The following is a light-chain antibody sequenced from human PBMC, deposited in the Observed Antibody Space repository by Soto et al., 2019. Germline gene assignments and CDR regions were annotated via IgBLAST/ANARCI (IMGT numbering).Light chain of an antibody. CDR2: DAS. J-gene: IGKJ2*01. CDR1: QDITNY. Sequence: DIQMTQSPSSLYGSVGDRVSITCQASQDITNYLNWYQHKPGKAPKLLIYDASNLETGVPSRFSGSGSGTDFTFTITSLQPEDIASYYCQQYDSVPPSFGQGTKLEIK. V-gene: IGKV1-33*01. CDR3: QQYDSVPPS.